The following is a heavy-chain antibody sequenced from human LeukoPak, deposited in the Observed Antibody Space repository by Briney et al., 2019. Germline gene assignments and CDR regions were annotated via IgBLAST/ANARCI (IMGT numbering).Heavy chain of an antibody. Sequence: GGSLRLSCTASGFSFTNTWMSWVRQAPGKGLEWVGRIKSKTDGGTIDYTAPAKGRFTISRHESEDTLFLQMNSLRTEDTAVYYCTTDRFDWGQGTLVTVCS. CDR1: GFSFTNTW. V-gene: IGHV3-15*01. CDR3: TTDRFD. CDR2: IKSKTDGGTI. J-gene: IGHJ4*02.